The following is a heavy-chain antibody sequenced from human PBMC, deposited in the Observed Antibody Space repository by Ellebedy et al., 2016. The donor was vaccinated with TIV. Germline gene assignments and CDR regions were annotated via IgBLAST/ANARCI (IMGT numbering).Heavy chain of an antibody. V-gene: IGHV4-4*07. D-gene: IGHD6-13*01. CDR3: AREDISSSSFSFDY. CDR1: GYSISSGYY. Sequence: SETLSLTXTVSGYSISSGYYWAWIRQPAGRGLEFIGRMHISENTKYNPSLESRVTMSVDTSKNQFSLKLSSVTAADTAIYYCAREDISSSSFSFDYWGQGTLVTVSS. J-gene: IGHJ4*02. CDR2: MHISENT.